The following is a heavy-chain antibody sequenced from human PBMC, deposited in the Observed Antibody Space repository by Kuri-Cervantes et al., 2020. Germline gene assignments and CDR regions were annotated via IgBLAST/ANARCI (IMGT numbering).Heavy chain of an antibody. CDR1: GGSLSGYY. CDR3: ARDGYRRSGYEFDY. J-gene: IGHJ4*02. Sequence: GSLRLSCAVYGGSLSGYYWSWLRQSPGKGPEWIGETNHRGIVDYNPSLKGRVTISVDTSKNQFSLKLRSVTAADTAVYYCARDGYRRSGYEFDYWGQGTLVTVSS. CDR2: TNHRGIV. D-gene: IGHD5-12*01. V-gene: IGHV4-34*01.